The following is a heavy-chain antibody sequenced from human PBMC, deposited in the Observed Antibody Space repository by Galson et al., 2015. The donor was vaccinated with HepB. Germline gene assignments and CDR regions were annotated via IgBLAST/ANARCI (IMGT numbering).Heavy chain of an antibody. Sequence: SLRLSCAASGFTFSSYSMNWVRQAPGKGLEWVSSIRSSSSYIYYADSVKGRFTISRDNAKNSLYLQMNSLRAEDTAVYYCAWMVGATWAFDIWGQGTMVTVSS. CDR3: AWMVGATWAFDI. D-gene: IGHD1-26*01. J-gene: IGHJ3*02. CDR2: IRSSSSYI. CDR1: GFTFSSYS. V-gene: IGHV3-21*01.